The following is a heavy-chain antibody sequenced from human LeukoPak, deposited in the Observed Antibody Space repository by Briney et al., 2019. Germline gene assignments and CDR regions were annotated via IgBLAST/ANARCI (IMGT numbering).Heavy chain of an antibody. J-gene: IGHJ4*02. V-gene: IGHV3-53*01. Sequence: PGGPLRLSCAASGFTVSSTYMSWARQAPGKGLEWFPIIYSAGSTYYAETARGRFTISRDNSKNTLYLQMNSLRAEDTAVYYCAKGHCTNGICWLDWGQGTLVTVSS. CDR3: AKGHCTNGICWLD. CDR2: IYSAGST. CDR1: GFTVSSTY. D-gene: IGHD2-8*01.